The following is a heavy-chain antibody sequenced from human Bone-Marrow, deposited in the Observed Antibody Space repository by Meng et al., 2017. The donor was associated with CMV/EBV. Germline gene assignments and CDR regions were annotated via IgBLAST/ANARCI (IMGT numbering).Heavy chain of an antibody. Sequence: GGSLRLSCTASGFTFGDYAMSWVRQAPGKGLEWVGRIFSNTDGATTHYGAPVKGRFTISRDDSKTTLYLQMDSLKTEDTAVYYCTTYKADDVLAAYTPGYWGQGTLVTVSS. J-gene: IGHJ4*02. CDR2: IFSNTDGATT. CDR1: GFTFGDYA. V-gene: IGHV3-15*01. CDR3: TTYKADDVLAAYTPGY. D-gene: IGHD3-9*01.